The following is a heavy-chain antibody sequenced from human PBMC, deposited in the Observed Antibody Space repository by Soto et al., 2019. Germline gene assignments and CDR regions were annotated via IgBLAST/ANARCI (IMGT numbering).Heavy chain of an antibody. CDR2: IYYSGST. V-gene: IGHV4-59*01. Sequence: SETLSLTCXVSGGSISSYYWSWIRQPPGKGLEWIGYIYYSGSTNYNPSLKSRVTISVDTSKNQFSLKLSSVTAADTAVYYCARGEEYSSGWYGHYNWFDPWGQGTLVTVSS. D-gene: IGHD6-19*01. CDR3: ARGEEYSSGWYGHYNWFDP. CDR1: GGSISSYY. J-gene: IGHJ5*02.